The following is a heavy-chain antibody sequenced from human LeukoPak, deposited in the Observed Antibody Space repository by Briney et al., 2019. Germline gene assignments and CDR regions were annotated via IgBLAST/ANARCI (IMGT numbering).Heavy chain of an antibody. D-gene: IGHD4-17*01. CDR3: ARAQGDYGDYMDFWFDP. CDR1: GYSISSGYY. J-gene: IGHJ5*02. V-gene: IGHV4-38-2*02. CDR2: IYHSGST. Sequence: SETLSLTCTVSGYSISSGYYWGWIRQPPGKGLEWIGSIYHSGSTYYNPSLKSRVTISVDTSKNQFSLKLSSVTAADTAVYYCARAQGDYGDYMDFWFDPWGQGTLVTVSS.